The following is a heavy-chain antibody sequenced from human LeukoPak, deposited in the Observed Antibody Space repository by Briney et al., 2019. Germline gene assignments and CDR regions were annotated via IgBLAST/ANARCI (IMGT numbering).Heavy chain of an antibody. CDR1: GGSFSGYY. V-gene: IGHV4-34*01. CDR2: INHSGGT. Sequence: SETLSLTCAVYGGSFSGYYWSWIRQPPGKGLEWIGEINHSGGTNYNPSLKSRVTISVDTSKNQFSLQLNSVTPEDTAVYYCARGGSYYSYWYFDLWGRGTLVTVSS. J-gene: IGHJ2*01. D-gene: IGHD1-26*01. CDR3: ARGGSYYSYWYFDL.